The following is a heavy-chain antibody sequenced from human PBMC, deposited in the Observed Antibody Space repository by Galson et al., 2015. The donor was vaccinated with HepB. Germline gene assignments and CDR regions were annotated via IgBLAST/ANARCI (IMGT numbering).Heavy chain of an antibody. CDR3: ARLKISYFENNGYYFDY. V-gene: IGHV3-11*01. J-gene: IGHJ4*02. D-gene: IGHD3-22*01. CDR2: ISSSGKTS. Sequence: SLRLSCAASGFNFGDYYMSWIRQAPGKGPEWVSYISSSGKTSYYADSVKGRFTISRDNTKNSLYVQMDSLRAEDTAVYFCARLKISYFENNGYYFDYWGQGALVTVSS. CDR1: GFNFGDYY.